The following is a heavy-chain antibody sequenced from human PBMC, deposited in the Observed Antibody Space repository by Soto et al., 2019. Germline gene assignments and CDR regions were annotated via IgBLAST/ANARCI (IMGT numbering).Heavy chain of an antibody. J-gene: IGHJ6*03. D-gene: IGHD2-2*01. Sequence: SETLSLTCTVSGGSISSGGYYWSWIRQHPGKGLEWIGYIYYSGSTYYNPSLKSRVTISVDTSKNQFSLKLSSVTAADTAVYYCARLNPRYCSSTSCYYYYYMDVWGKGTTVTVSS. CDR1: GGSISSGGYY. CDR2: IYYSGST. CDR3: ARLNPRYCSSTSCYYYYYMDV. V-gene: IGHV4-31*03.